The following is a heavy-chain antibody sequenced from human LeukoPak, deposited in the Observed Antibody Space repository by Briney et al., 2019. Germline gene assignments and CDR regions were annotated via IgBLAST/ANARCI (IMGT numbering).Heavy chain of an antibody. CDR1: GDSISSSDYY. CDR2: TYYSASTSASAST. V-gene: IGHV4-39*01. Sequence: SETLSLTCTVSGDSISSSDYYWGWIRQPPGKGLEWIGITYYSASTSASASTYYNPSLKSRVTIFGDTSKNQFSLKVNSVTAADTAVYYCARPDEKWEVEDWGQGTLVSVSS. D-gene: IGHD1-26*01. J-gene: IGHJ4*02. CDR3: ARPDEKWEVED.